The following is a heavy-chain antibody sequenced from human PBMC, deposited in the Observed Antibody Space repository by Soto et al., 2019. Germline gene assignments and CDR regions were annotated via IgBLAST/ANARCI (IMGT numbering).Heavy chain of an antibody. CDR2: IYYSGST. V-gene: IGHV4-30-4*01. CDR1: GGSISSGDYY. J-gene: IGHJ6*02. Sequence: SETLSLTCTVSGGSISSGDYYWSWIRQPPGKGLEWIGYIYYSGSTYYNPSLKSRVTISVDTSKKQFSLKLSSVTAADTVVYYCARGRVSHYYYYYYGMDVWGQGTTVTVSS. CDR3: ARGRVSHYYYYYYGMDV. D-gene: IGHD6-13*01.